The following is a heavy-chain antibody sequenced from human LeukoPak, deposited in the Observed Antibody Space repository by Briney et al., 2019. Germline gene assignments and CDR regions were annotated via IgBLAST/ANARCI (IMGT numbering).Heavy chain of an antibody. V-gene: IGHV4-59*01. CDR3: ARGSMVRGVITGDY. J-gene: IGHJ4*02. Sequence: SETLSLTCTVSGGSISSYYWSCIRQPPGKGLEWIGYIYYSGSTNYNPSLKSRVTISVDTSKNQFSLKLSSVTAADTAVYYCARGSMVRGVITGDYWGQGTLVTVSS. D-gene: IGHD3-10*01. CDR2: IYYSGST. CDR1: GGSISSYY.